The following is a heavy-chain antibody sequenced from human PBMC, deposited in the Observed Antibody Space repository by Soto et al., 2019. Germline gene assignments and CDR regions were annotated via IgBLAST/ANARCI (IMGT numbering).Heavy chain of an antibody. D-gene: IGHD1-20*01. V-gene: IGHV3-23*01. J-gene: IGHJ5*02. Sequence: EVQLLESGGGLVQPGGSLRLSCAASGFTFSDFAMSWVRQAPGKGLEWVSDISGSGGSTYYADSVKGRFTISRDNSKNTLYLQMNNLRAEDTAVYYCANDWGRKWNAEDFHPWGQGPLVTVSS. CDR1: GFTFSDFA. CDR2: ISGSGGST. CDR3: ANDWGRKWNAEDFHP.